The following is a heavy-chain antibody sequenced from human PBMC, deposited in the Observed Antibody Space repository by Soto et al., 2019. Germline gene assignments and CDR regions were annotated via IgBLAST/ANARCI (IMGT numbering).Heavy chain of an antibody. D-gene: IGHD3-3*01. V-gene: IGHV3-74*01. J-gene: IGHJ6*02. Sequence: EVQLLESGGGLVQPGGSLRLSCAASGFTFSSYAMSWVRQAPGKGLVWVSRINSDGSSTSYADSVKGRFTISRDNAKNTLYLQMNSLRAEDTAVYYCAREGGSGLRFLEWFVTYGMDVWGQGTTVTVSS. CDR1: GFTFSSYA. CDR3: AREGGSGLRFLEWFVTYGMDV. CDR2: INSDGSST.